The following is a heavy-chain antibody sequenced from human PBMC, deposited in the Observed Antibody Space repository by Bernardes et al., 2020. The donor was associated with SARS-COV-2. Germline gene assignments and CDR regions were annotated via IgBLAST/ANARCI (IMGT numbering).Heavy chain of an antibody. Sequence: AAVKDSCKASGYTFTSYGISWVRQAPGQGLEWMGWISAYNGNTNYAQKLLGRVTMTTDTSTSTAYMELRSLRSDDTAVYYCARGIVVVPAATHGLGEPYYYYYGMDVWGQGTTVTVSS. D-gene: IGHD2-2*01. J-gene: IGHJ6*02. CDR3: ARGIVVVPAATHGLGEPYYYYYGMDV. V-gene: IGHV1-18*01. CDR2: ISAYNGNT. CDR1: GYTFTSYG.